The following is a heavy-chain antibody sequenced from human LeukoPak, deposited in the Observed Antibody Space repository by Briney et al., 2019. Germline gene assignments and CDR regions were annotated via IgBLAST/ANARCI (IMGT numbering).Heavy chain of an antibody. J-gene: IGHJ4*02. CDR3: AKDEVFDY. V-gene: IGHV3-9*01. Sequence: PGGSLRLSCAASGFTFDDYAMHWVRQAPGEGLEWVSGISWNSGSIGYADSVKGRFTISRDNAKNSLYLQMNSLRAEDTALYYCAKDEVFDYWGQGTLVTVSS. CDR2: ISWNSGSI. CDR1: GFTFDDYA.